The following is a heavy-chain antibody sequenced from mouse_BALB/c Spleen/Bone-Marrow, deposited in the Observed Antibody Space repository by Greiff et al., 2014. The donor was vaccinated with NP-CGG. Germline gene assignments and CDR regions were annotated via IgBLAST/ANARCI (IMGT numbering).Heavy chain of an antibody. CDR2: INPYNGGT. D-gene: IGHD1-1*01. V-gene: IGHV1-18*01. CDR1: GYSFTGYT. J-gene: IGHJ3*01. Sequence: VQLKESGPELVKPGASMKISCKASGYSFTGYTMNWVKQSHGKNLEWIGLINPYNGGTSYNQKFKGKATLTVDKSSSTAYMELLSLTSEDSAVYYCARGDYYGSSSFAHWGQGTLVTVSA. CDR3: ARGDYYGSSSFAH.